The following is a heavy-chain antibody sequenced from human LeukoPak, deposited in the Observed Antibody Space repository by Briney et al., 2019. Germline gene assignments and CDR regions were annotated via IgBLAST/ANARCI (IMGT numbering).Heavy chain of an antibody. J-gene: IGHJ4*02. CDR2: INHSGST. V-gene: IGHV4-34*01. CDR3: ARLGIAVAGTSQGTIPFDY. CDR1: GGSFCGYH. Sequence: SETLSLXCSGYGGSFCGYHWSWLRPPPGKGLEWIGDINHSGSTSYNPSLKSRVTISVDTSKNQFSLKLSSVTAADTAVYYCARLGIAVAGTSQGTIPFDYWGQGTLVTVSS. D-gene: IGHD6-19*01.